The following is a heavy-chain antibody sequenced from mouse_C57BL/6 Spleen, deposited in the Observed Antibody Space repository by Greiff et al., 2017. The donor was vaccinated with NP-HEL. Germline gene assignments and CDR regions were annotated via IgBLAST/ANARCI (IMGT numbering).Heavy chain of an antibody. Sequence: EVQLQQSGAELVRPGASVKLSCTASGFNIKDYYMHWVKQRPEQGLEWIGRIDPEDGDTEYAPKFQGKATMTADTSSNTAYLQLSSLTSEDTAVYYCTTCDSSAWFAYWGQGTLVTVSA. D-gene: IGHD1-3*01. V-gene: IGHV14-1*01. J-gene: IGHJ3*01. CDR2: IDPEDGDT. CDR1: GFNIKDYY. CDR3: TTCDSSAWFAY.